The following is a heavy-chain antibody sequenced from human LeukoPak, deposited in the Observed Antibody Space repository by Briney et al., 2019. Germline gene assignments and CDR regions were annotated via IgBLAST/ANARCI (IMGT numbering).Heavy chain of an antibody. CDR1: GGSISSGGYY. CDR2: IYHSGST. D-gene: IGHD3-10*01. J-gene: IGHJ4*02. CDR3: ARERSTGFDY. Sequence: SETLSLTCTVSGGSISSGGYYWSWIRQPPGKGLEWIGYIYHSGSTYYNPSLKSRVTISVDRSKNQFSLKLSSVTAADTAVYYCARERSTGFDYWGQGTLVTVSS. V-gene: IGHV4-30-2*01.